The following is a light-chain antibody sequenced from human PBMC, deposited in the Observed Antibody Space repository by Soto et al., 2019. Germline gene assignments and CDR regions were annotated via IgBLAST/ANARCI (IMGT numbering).Light chain of an antibody. Sequence: QSALTQPRSVSGSPGQSVTISCTGTSSDVGGYNYVSWYQQHPGKAPKXXXXDXSERPSGVPXXXXXXXXXNTXSXTXSGLQAEDEADYYCCSYAGSPRYVFGTGTKVTVL. V-gene: IGLV2-11*01. J-gene: IGLJ1*01. CDR3: CSYAGSPRYV. CDR2: DXS. CDR1: SSDVGGYNY.